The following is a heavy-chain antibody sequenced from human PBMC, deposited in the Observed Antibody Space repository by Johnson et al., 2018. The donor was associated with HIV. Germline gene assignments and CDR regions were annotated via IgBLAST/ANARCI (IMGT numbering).Heavy chain of an antibody. Sequence: VQLVESGGGLVQPGGSLRLSCAASGITVGTNYMSWVRQAPGKGLEWVSAIFSVGDVYYADSVKGRFTISRDNSKNMVYLQMNSLRPEDTAVYYCARDGRDLVTRGSFDVWGQGTVVTVSS. D-gene: IGHD3-9*01. J-gene: IGHJ3*01. V-gene: IGHV3-66*02. CDR3: ARDGRDLVTRGSFDV. CDR2: IFSVGDV. CDR1: GITVGTNY.